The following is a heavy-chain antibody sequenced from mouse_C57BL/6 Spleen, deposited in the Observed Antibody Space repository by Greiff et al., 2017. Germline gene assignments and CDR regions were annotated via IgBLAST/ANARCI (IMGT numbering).Heavy chain of an antibody. CDR1: GYTFTSYW. CDR3: ARYRKEMWGPYFDV. Sequence: QVQLQQSGTELVKPGASVKLSCKASGYTFTSYWMHWVKQRPGQGLEWIGNINPSNGGTNYNEKFKSKATLTVDKSSSTAYMQLSSLTSEDSAVYYCARYRKEMWGPYFDVWGTGTTVTVSS. J-gene: IGHJ1*03. CDR2: INPSNGGT. V-gene: IGHV1-53*01.